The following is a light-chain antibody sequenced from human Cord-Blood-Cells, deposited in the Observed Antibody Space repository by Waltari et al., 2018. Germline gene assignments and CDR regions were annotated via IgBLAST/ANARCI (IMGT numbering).Light chain of an antibody. CDR2: DAS. Sequence: IVLTQSPATLPLSPGERATLSCRASQSVSSYLAWYQQKPGQAPRLLIYDASNRATGIPARFSGSGSGTDFTLTISSLEPEDFAVYYCQQRSNWPITFGQGTRLEIK. V-gene: IGKV3-11*01. CDR1: QSVSSY. J-gene: IGKJ5*01. CDR3: QQRSNWPIT.